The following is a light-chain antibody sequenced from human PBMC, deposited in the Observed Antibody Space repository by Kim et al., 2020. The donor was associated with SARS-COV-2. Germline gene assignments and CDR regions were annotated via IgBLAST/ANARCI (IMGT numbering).Light chain of an antibody. CDR1: SSDVGGYNY. CDR3: SSFTSSSTLV. CDR2: DVS. J-gene: IGLJ1*01. Sequence: QPVLTQPASVSGSPGQSITISCTGTSSDVGGYNYVSWYQQHPGKAPKLMIYDVSNRPSGVSNRFSGSKSGNTASLTISGLQAEDEADYSCSSFTSSSTLVFGTGTKVTVL. V-gene: IGLV2-14*03.